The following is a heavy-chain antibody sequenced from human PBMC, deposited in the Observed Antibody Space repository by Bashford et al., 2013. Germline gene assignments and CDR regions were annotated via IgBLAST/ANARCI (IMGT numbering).Heavy chain of an antibody. J-gene: IGHJ6*02. CDR1: GYSFTSYW. Sequence: SGESLKISCKGSGYSFTSYWIGWVRQMPGKGLEWMGIIYPGDSDTRYSPSFQGQVTISADKSISTAYLQWSSLKASDTAMYYCARHGVAAAGTLSDYYYGMDVWGQGTTVTVSS. V-gene: IGHV5-51*01. CDR2: IYPGDSDT. D-gene: IGHD6-13*01. CDR3: ARHGVAAAGTLSDYYYGMDV.